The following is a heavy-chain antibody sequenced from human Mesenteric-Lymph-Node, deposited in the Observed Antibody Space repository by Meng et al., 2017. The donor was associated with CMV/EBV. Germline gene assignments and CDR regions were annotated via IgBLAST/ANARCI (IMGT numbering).Heavy chain of an antibody. CDR2: ISSSSGYI. Sequence: GGSLRLSCAASGFTFSYYSMNWVRQAPGKGLEWVSSISSSSGYIYYAESVKGRFTISRDNAKNSLYLQMNGLRAEDTAVYYCARDRTGTFPNGMDVWGQGTTVTVSS. J-gene: IGHJ6*02. CDR3: ARDRTGTFPNGMDV. V-gene: IGHV3-21*01. CDR1: GFTFSYYS. D-gene: IGHD1-1*01.